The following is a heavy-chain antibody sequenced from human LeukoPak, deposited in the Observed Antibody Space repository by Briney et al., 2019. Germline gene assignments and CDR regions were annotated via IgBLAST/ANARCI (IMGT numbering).Heavy chain of an antibody. J-gene: IGHJ4*02. CDR2: IRANNGDT. CDR1: GSDFTTYA. V-gene: IGHV1-18*01. CDR3: ARDSTSWYDILDY. D-gene: IGHD6-13*01. Sequence: ASVQVSCKASGSDFTTYAISWVRQAPGQGLEWMGWIRANNGDTYYAQNFQGRVTMTTDTSTSTAYMELRSLRSDDTAVYYCARDSTSWYDILDYWGQGTLVTVSS.